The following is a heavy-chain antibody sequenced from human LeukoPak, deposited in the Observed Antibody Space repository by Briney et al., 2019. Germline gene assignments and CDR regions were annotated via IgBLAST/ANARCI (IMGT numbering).Heavy chain of an antibody. CDR3: STEYYGSANFNY. Sequence: PGGSLRLSCAASGFTFNDAWMSWVRQAPGKGLEWIGHIKSNTAGGTTDYAAPVKGRFTISRDDSKNTLFLQMNSLKTEDTAVYYCSTEYYGSANFNYWGQGTLVTDSS. CDR2: IKSNTAGGTT. CDR1: GFTFNDAW. J-gene: IGHJ4*02. V-gene: IGHV3-15*01. D-gene: IGHD3-10*01.